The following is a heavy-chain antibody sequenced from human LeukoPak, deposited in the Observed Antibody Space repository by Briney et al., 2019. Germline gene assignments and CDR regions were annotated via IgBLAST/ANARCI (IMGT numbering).Heavy chain of an antibody. Sequence: SVKVSCKASGYTFTSYDINWVRQATGPGLEWMGGIMPSFGPTNYAQKFQGRVTITADESTSTVYMDLSSLRSEDTAVYYCTRDRGYCRNSDCYHYYMDVWGGGTTVTVSS. D-gene: IGHD2-8*01. CDR1: GYTFTSYD. V-gene: IGHV1-69*13. J-gene: IGHJ6*03. CDR3: TRDRGYCRNSDCYHYYMDV. CDR2: IMPSFGPT.